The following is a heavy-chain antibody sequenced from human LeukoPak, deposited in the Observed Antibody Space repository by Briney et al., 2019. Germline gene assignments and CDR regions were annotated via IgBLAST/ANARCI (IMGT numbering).Heavy chain of an antibody. V-gene: IGHV4-30-2*01. Sequence: PSETLSLTCAVSGGSISSGGYSWSWIRQPPGKGLEWIGYIYHSGSTYYNPSLKSRVTISVDRSKNQFSLKLSSVTAADTAVYYCARKRGYYYGMDVWGQGTTVTVTS. CDR2: IYHSGST. J-gene: IGHJ6*02. CDR1: GGSISSGGYS. D-gene: IGHD3-10*01. CDR3: ARKRGYYYGMDV.